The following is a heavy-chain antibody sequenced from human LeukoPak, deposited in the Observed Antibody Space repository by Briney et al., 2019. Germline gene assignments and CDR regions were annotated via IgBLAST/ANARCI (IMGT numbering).Heavy chain of an antibody. D-gene: IGHD4-11*01. CDR1: GFTFNNYG. Sequence: GGSLRLSCAASGFTFNNYGMHWVRQAPGKGLEWVAMISYDGSNTYYADSVKGRFTISRDNSKNTLYLQMNSLRAEDTAVYYCARGPRLPDYWGQGTLVTVSS. J-gene: IGHJ4*02. CDR2: ISYDGSNT. CDR3: ARGPRLPDY. V-gene: IGHV3-30*03.